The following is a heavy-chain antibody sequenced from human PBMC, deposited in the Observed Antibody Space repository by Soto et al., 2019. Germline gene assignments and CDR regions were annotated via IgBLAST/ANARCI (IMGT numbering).Heavy chain of an antibody. CDR1: GFTVSSTNY. CDR2: IYSGGTT. V-gene: IGHV3-53*01. Sequence: EVQVVESGGGLIQPGGSLRLSCVVSGFTVSSTNYMSWVRQAPGKGLEWVSVIYSGGTTFYADSVKGRLTISRDNSKNPLYLQMNSLRAEHPAVYYCHGYGYWGQGTLVTVSS. D-gene: IGHD5-12*01. J-gene: IGHJ4*02. CDR3: HGYGY.